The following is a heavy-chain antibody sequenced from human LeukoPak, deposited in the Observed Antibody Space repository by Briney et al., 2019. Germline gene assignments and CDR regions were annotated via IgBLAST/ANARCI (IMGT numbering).Heavy chain of an antibody. D-gene: IGHD3-10*01. CDR2: VKQDGNEK. V-gene: IGHV3-7*01. J-gene: IGHJ4*02. CDR3: ARGRGLDS. Sequence: GGSLRLSCAAPGFTFPSYWMTWVRQAPGKGLEWVANVKQDGNEKYYVDSVKGRFTVSRDNAKNSLYLQMNSLRADDTAVYYCARGRGLDSWGQGTLVTVSS. CDR1: GFTFPSYW.